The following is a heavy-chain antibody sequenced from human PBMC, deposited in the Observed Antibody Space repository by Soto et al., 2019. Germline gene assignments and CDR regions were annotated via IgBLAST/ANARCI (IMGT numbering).Heavy chain of an antibody. J-gene: IGHJ4*02. CDR1: GYTFTSYA. CDR2: INAGNGNT. Sequence: ASVKVSCKASGYTFTSYAMHWVRQAPGQRLEWMGWINAGNGNTKYSQKFQGRVTITRDTSASTAYMELSSLGSEDTAVYYCARDLLEAVAGDYWGQGTLVTVSS. CDR3: ARDLLEAVAGDY. V-gene: IGHV1-3*01. D-gene: IGHD6-19*01.